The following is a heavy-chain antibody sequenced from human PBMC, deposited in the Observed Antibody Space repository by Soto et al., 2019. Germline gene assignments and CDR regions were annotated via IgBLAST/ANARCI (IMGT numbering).Heavy chain of an antibody. CDR3: AKIFGAPTAFDI. CDR1: GFTFSSYA. Sequence: GSLRLSCAASGFTFSSYAMSWVRQAPGKGLEWVSAISGSGGSTYYADSVKGRFTISRDNSKNTLYLQMNSLRAEDTAVYYCAKIFGAPTAFDIWGQGTMVTVSS. J-gene: IGHJ3*02. CDR2: ISGSGGST. D-gene: IGHD3-10*01. V-gene: IGHV3-23*01.